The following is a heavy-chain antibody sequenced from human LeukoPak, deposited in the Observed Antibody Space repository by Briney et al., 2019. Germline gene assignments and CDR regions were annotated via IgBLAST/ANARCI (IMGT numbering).Heavy chain of an antibody. V-gene: IGHV4-34*01. CDR1: GGSFSSYY. D-gene: IGHD3-16*02. CDR3: ARLTYCDYVWGSYRYGYFDY. Sequence: SETLSLTCAVYGGSFSSYYWSWIRQPPGKGLEWIGETNHSGSTNYNPSLKSRVTISVDTSKNQFSLKLSSVTAADTAVYYCARLTYCDYVWGSYRYGYFDYWGQGTLVTVSS. J-gene: IGHJ4*02. CDR2: TNHSGST.